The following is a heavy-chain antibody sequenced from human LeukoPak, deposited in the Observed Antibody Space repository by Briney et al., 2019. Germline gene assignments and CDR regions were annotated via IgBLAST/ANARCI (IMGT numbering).Heavy chain of an antibody. CDR1: GGSISSGGYS. V-gene: IGHV4-30-2*01. D-gene: IGHD3-10*01. CDR3: ARDRDRFGELYY. J-gene: IGHJ4*02. Sequence: SQTLSLTCAVSGGSISSGGYSWSWIRQPPGKGLEWRGYIFHSGSTYYNPSLKSRVTISVDRSKNQFSLKLSSVTAADTAVYYCARDRDRFGELYYWGQGTLVTVSS. CDR2: IFHSGST.